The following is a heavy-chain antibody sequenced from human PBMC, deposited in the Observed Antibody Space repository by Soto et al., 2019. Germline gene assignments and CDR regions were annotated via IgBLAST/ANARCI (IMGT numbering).Heavy chain of an antibody. D-gene: IGHD3-10*01. CDR3: ARGPGASDYYFDY. J-gene: IGHJ4*02. CDR2: IYYTGST. V-gene: IGHV4-59*02. Sequence: SETLSLTCIVSGGSVSSYLWSWIRQPPGKGLEWIGYIYYTGSTNYSPSLKGRVTISLDASKSQFSLKLTSVTAADTAVYYCARGPGASDYYFDYWGPGTLVTVXS. CDR1: GGSVSSYL.